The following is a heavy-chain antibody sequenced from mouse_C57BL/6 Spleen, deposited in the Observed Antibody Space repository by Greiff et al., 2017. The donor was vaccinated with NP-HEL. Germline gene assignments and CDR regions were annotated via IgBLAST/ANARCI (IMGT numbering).Heavy chain of an antibody. CDR3: ARPPIGNYEDY. D-gene: IGHD2-1*01. CDR1: GYTFTSYW. J-gene: IGHJ2*01. V-gene: IGHV1-50*01. CDR2: IDPSDSYT. Sequence: VQLQQPGAELVKPGASVKLSCKASGYTFTSYWMQWVKQRPGQGLEWIGEIDPSDSYTNYNQKFKGKATLTVDTSSSTAYMQLSSLTSEDSAVYYCARPPIGNYEDYWGQGTTRTVSS.